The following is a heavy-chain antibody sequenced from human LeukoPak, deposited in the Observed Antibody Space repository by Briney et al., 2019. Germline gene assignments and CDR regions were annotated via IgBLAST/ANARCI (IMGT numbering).Heavy chain of an antibody. J-gene: IGHJ4*02. CDR3: ARGGH. Sequence: PGGSLRLSCAASGFTFSSYEMNWVRQAPGKGLEWVSYISSSDRTTFYANSVKGRFTISRENTKNSLYLQMNSLRAEGTAVYYCARGGHWGQGTLVTVSS. D-gene: IGHD1-26*01. V-gene: IGHV3-48*03. CDR1: GFTFSSYE. CDR2: ISSSDRTT.